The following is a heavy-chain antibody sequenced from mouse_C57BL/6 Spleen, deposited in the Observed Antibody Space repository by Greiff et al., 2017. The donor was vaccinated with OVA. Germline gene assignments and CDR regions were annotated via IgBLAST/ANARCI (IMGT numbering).Heavy chain of an antibody. CDR1: GFTFSSYA. J-gene: IGHJ2*01. CDR3: ARARANFDY. D-gene: IGHD1-1*01. V-gene: IGHV5-4*01. Sequence: EVHLVESGGGLVKPGGSLKLSCAASGFTFSSYAMSWVPQTPEKRLEWVATISDGGSYTYYPDNVKGRFTISRDNAKNNLYLQMSHLKSEDTAMYYCARARANFDYWGQGTTLTVSS. CDR2: ISDGGSYT.